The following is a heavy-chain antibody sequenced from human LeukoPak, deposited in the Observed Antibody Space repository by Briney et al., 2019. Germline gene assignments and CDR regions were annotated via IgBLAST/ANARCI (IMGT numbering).Heavy chain of an antibody. CDR1: RFTFNSYA. CDR3: ARGLDLGYFQR. D-gene: IGHD4-11*01. CDR2: IGGSNGIT. V-gene: IGHV3-23*01. J-gene: IGHJ1*01. Sequence: GGSLRLSCAASRFTFNSYAMSWVRQAPGKGLEWVSVIGGSNGITFYVGSVKGRFTISRDNSKDTLYLQMNSLRAEDTAVYHCARGLDLGYFQRWGQGTLVTVSS.